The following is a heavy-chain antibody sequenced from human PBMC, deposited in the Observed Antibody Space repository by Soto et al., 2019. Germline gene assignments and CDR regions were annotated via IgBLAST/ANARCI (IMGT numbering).Heavy chain of an antibody. D-gene: IGHD3-3*01. CDR2: IYYSGST. J-gene: IGHJ5*02. Sequence: PSETLSLTCTVSGGSISSGDYYWSWIRQPPGKGLEWIGYIYYSGSTYYNPSLKSRVTISVDTSKNQFSLNMSSVTSADTAVYYCASFGVASMTWFDPWGQGTLVTVSS. CDR1: GGSISSGDYY. V-gene: IGHV4-30-4*01. CDR3: ASFGVASMTWFDP.